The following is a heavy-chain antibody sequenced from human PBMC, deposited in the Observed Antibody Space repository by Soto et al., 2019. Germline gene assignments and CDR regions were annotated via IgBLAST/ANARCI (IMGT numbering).Heavy chain of an antibody. CDR2: ISNSGSDT. CDR1: GFTFSSYA. CDR3: AKRRYCTSTRCYSFDY. D-gene: IGHD2-2*01. J-gene: IGHJ4*01. Sequence: TGGSLRLSCAASGFTFSSYARNWVRQAPGKGLEWVSGISNSGSDTYYADSVKGRFTISRDNSKNSLYLQMNSLRVEDTAVYYCAKRRYCTSTRCYSFDYWGHGTLVTVSS. V-gene: IGHV3-23*01.